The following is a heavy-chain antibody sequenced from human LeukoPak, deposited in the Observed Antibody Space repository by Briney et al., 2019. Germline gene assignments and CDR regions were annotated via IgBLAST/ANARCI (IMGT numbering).Heavy chain of an antibody. CDR3: ARSRYYYGSGSYI. V-gene: IGHV4-34*01. CDR1: GGSFSGYY. CDR2: INHSGST. D-gene: IGHD3-10*01. J-gene: IGHJ4*02. Sequence: SETLSLTCAVYGGSFSGYYWSWIRQPPGRGLEWIGEINHSGSTNYNPSLKSRVTISVDTSKNQFSLKLSSVTAADTAVYYCARSRYYYGSGSYIWGQGTLVTVSS.